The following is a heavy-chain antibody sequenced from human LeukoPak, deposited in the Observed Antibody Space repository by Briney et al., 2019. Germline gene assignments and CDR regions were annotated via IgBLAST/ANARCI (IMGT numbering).Heavy chain of an antibody. CDR3: ARESIVVVPEDTGTFDY. V-gene: IGHV3-33*01. D-gene: IGHD2-15*01. CDR1: GFASSTYG. Sequence: GGSLRLSCAASGFASSTYGMRWVRQAPGKGLEWVAVIWSEGTNNYYADSVKGRVTISRDNSKNTLYLQMDSLRAEDTAVYYCARESIVVVPEDTGTFDYWGQGIL. J-gene: IGHJ4*02. CDR2: IWSEGTNN.